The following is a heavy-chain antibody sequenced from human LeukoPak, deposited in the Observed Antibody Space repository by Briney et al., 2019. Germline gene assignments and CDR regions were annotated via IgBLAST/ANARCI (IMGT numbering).Heavy chain of an antibody. CDR1: GGTFSSYA. CDR2: IIPIFGTA. J-gene: IGHJ6*03. D-gene: IGHD4-11*01. V-gene: IGHV1-69*05. Sequence: ASVKVSCKASGGTFSSYAISRVRQAPGQGLEWMGGIIPIFGTANYAQKFQGRVTITTDESTSTAYMELSSLRSEDTAVYYCASSAPTVTALDYYYYMDVWGKGTTVTVSS. CDR3: ASSAPTVTALDYYYYMDV.